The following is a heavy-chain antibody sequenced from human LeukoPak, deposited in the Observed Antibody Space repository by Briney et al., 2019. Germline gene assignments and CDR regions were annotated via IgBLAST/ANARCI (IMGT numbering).Heavy chain of an antibody. CDR2: IYYSGST. CDR1: GGSISSGDYY. D-gene: IGHD3-10*01. CDR3: ARRRSGIID. J-gene: IGHJ4*02. Sequence: SETLSLTCAVSGGSISSGDYYWSWSRQPPGKGLEWIGYIYYSGSTYYNPSLKGRVTISVDTSKNQFSLKLSSVTAADTAVYYCARRRSGIIDWGQGTLVTVSS. V-gene: IGHV4-30-4*01.